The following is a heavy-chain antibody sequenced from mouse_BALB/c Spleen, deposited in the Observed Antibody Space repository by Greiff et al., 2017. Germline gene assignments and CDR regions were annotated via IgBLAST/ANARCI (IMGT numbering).Heavy chain of an antibody. CDR3: ARSSLDYYGSSLFAY. V-gene: IGHV3-8*02. D-gene: IGHD1-1*01. Sequence: DVKLQESGPSLVKPSQTLSLTCSVTGDSITSGYWNWIRKFPGNKLEYMGYISYSGSTYYNPSLKSRISITRDTSKNQYYLQLNSVTTEDTATYYCARSSLDYYGSSLFAYWGQGTLVTVSA. CDR2: ISYSGST. CDR1: GDSITSGY. J-gene: IGHJ3*01.